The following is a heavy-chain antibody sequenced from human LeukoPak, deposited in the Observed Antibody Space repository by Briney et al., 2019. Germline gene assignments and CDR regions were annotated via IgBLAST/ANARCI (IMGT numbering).Heavy chain of an antibody. Sequence: GASVKVSCKASGYTFTSYAMHWVRQAPGQRLEWMGWISAYNGNTNYAQKLQGRVTMTTDTSTSTAYMELRSLRSDDTAVYYCARDIVATIDYYYGMDVWGQGTTVTVSS. CDR2: ISAYNGNT. V-gene: IGHV1-18*01. J-gene: IGHJ6*02. CDR1: GYTFTSYA. CDR3: ARDIVATIDYYYGMDV. D-gene: IGHD5-12*01.